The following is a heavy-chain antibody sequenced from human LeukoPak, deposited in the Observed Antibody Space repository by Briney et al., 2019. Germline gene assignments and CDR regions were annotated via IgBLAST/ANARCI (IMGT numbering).Heavy chain of an antibody. CDR1: GGSISSYY. CDR3: ARDASLYYDILSAYWFDP. CDR2: IYTSGST. D-gene: IGHD3-9*01. Sequence: PSETLSLTCTVSGGSISSYYWSWIRQPAGKGLEWIGRIYTSGSTNYNPSLKSRVTMSVDTSKNQFPLKLSSVTAADTAVYYCARDASLYYDILSAYWFDPWGQGTLVTVSS. V-gene: IGHV4-4*07. J-gene: IGHJ5*02.